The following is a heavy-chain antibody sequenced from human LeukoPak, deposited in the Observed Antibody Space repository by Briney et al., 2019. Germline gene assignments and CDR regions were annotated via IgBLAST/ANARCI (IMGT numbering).Heavy chain of an antibody. J-gene: IGHJ4*02. D-gene: IGHD3-22*01. CDR2: ISGGST. CDR1: GFTVSSNE. V-gene: IGHV3-38-3*01. Sequence: GGSLRLSCAGSGFTVSSNEMSWVRRAPGKGLEWVSSISGGSTYYADSRKGRFTISRDNSKNTLYLQMNSLRAEDTAVYYCAKDKNYYDSSGYQSFDYWGQGTLVTVSS. CDR3: AKDKNYYDSSGYQSFDY.